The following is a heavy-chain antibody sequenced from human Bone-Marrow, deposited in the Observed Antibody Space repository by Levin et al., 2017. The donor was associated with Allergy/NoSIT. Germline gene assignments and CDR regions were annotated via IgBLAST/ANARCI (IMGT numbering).Heavy chain of an antibody. CDR3: ARVPGITICGVPKGSFYMDV. CDR2: IIPMFGTS. V-gene: IGHV1-69*06. D-gene: IGHD3-3*01. J-gene: IGHJ6*03. Sequence: AASVKVSCKASGVTFSNYAISWVRQAPGQGLEWMGGIIPMFGTSKYAQRFQGRVSITADKSSSTAYMELSSLKSEDTAVYYCARVPGITICGVPKGSFYMDVWGKGTTVTVSS. CDR1: GVTFSNYA.